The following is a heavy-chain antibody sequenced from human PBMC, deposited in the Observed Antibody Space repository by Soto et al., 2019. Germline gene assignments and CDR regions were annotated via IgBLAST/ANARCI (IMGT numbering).Heavy chain of an antibody. CDR3: ARGREISFGYNWFDP. J-gene: IGHJ5*02. CDR1: GYPFTSYH. V-gene: IGHV1-46*01. Sequence: QVQLVQSGAVVRKPGASVKLSCQTSGYPFTSYHMHWVRQAPGQGLEWMGVINPTEGRTRYSQKFQDRVTMTRDTSTSTVYMELSSLRSEDTAIYFCARGREISFGYNWFDPWGQGTLVTVSS. CDR2: INPTEGRT. D-gene: IGHD5-18*01.